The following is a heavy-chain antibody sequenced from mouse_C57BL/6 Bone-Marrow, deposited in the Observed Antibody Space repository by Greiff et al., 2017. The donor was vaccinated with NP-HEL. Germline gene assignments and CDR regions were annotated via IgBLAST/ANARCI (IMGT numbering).Heavy chain of an antibody. CDR2: IRNKANNHAT. D-gene: IGHD1-1*01. J-gene: IGHJ4*01. Sequence: EVQLVESGGGLVQPGGSMKLSCAASGFTFSDAWMDWVRQSPEKGLEWVAEIRNKANNHATYYAESVKGRFTISRDDSKSSVYLQMNSLRAEDTGIYYCTRNYGSSYDYAMDYWGQGTSVTVSS. V-gene: IGHV6-6*01. CDR1: GFTFSDAW. CDR3: TRNYGSSYDYAMDY.